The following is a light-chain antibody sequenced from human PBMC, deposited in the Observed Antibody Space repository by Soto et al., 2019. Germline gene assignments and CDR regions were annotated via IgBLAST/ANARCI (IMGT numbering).Light chain of an antibody. CDR3: QQFGSSPLFS. Sequence: EIVLTQSPGTLSLPLGERATLSCRASQSVTSNYLGWYQQKPGQAPRLLIYGASNRATGIPDRFSGSGSGRDFTLTISRLEPEDSAVYYCQQFGSSPLFSFGPGTKVEI. V-gene: IGKV3-20*01. J-gene: IGKJ3*01. CDR2: GAS. CDR1: QSVTSNY.